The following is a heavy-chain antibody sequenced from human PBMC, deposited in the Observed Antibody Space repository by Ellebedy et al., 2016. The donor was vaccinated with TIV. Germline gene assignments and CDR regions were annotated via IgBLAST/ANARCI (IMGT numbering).Heavy chain of an antibody. Sequence: ASVKVSCKASGGTFSSYAISWVRQAPGQGLEWMGGIIPIFGTANYAQKFQGRVTITADESTSTAYMELSSLRSEDTAVYYCARGVVVPAAMPLDWFDPWGQGTLVTVSS. CDR1: GGTFSSYA. J-gene: IGHJ5*02. CDR3: ARGVVVPAAMPLDWFDP. V-gene: IGHV1-69*13. D-gene: IGHD2-2*01. CDR2: IIPIFGTA.